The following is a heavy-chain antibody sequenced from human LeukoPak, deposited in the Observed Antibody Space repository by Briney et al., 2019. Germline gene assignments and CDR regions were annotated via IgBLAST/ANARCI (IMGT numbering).Heavy chain of an antibody. J-gene: IGHJ4*02. Sequence: GGSLRLSCAASRFTVSSNSMSWVRQAPGRGLEWASLIYSGGSTYYADSVKGRFAISRDNSKNTLYLQMNSLRAEDTAVYYCANEKGYYGSGNPGGFDYWGQGTLVTVSS. CDR1: RFTVSSNS. V-gene: IGHV3-66*01. CDR2: IYSGGST. CDR3: ANEKGYYGSGNPGGFDY. D-gene: IGHD3-10*01.